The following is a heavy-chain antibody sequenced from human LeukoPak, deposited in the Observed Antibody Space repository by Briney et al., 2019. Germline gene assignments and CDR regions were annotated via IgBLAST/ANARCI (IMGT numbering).Heavy chain of an antibody. V-gene: IGHV1-69*01. CDR2: IIPIFGTA. D-gene: IGHD1-26*01. J-gene: IGHJ4*02. CDR3: ARYLSGSQLFDY. CDR1: GGTFSSYA. Sequence: ASVKVSCKASGGTFSSYAISWVRQAPGQGLEWMGGIIPIFGTANYTQKFQGRVTITADESTSTAYMELSSLRSEDTAVYSCARYLSGSQLFDYWGQGTLVTVSS.